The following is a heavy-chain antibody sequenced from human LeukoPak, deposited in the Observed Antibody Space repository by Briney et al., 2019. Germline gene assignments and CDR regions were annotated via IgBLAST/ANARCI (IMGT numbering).Heavy chain of an antibody. D-gene: IGHD2-15*01. CDR3: ARDRGLYCSGGSCYSNWFDP. Sequence: ASVKVSCKASGYTFTSYYMHWVRQAPGQGLEWMGIINPSDGSTSYAQKFQGRVTMTRDTSTSTVYMELSSLRSEDTAVYYCARDRGLYCSGGSCYSNWFDPWGQGTLVTVSS. J-gene: IGHJ5*02. CDR1: GYTFTSYY. V-gene: IGHV1-46*01. CDR2: INPSDGST.